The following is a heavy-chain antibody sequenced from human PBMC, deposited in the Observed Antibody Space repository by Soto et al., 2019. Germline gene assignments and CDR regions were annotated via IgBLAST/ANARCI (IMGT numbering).Heavy chain of an antibody. CDR2: VNPNSGGT. CDR1: GDTFSGYF. Sequence: ASVKVSCKASGDTFSGYFFLWVRQAPGQGLEWVGSVNPNSGGTYYAQKYRGRVTMTWSASISTAYMDLWNLRSDDTAVYYCAKGHSRIKASWGQGTLVTVSS. J-gene: IGHJ5*02. V-gene: IGHV1-2*02. CDR3: AKGHSRIKAS.